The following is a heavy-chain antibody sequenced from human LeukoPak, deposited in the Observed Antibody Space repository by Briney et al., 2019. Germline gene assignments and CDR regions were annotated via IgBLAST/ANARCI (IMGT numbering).Heavy chain of an antibody. CDR3: TRLGIAAAGTGGY. CDR2: IRSKANSYAT. V-gene: IGHV3-73*01. D-gene: IGHD6-13*01. CDR1: GFTFSGSA. Sequence: GGSLRLSCAASGFTFSGSAMHWVRQASGKGLEWVGRIRSKANSYATAYAASVKGRFTISRDDSKNTAYLQMNSLKTEDTAVYYCTRLGIAAAGTGGYWGQGTLVTVSS. J-gene: IGHJ4*02.